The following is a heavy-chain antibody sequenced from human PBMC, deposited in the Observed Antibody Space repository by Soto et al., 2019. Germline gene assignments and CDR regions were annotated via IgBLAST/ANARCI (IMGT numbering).Heavy chain of an antibody. J-gene: IGHJ4*02. CDR3: ARTWLQFRVHDY. V-gene: IGHV3-21*01. D-gene: IGHD5-12*01. CDR2: ISSSSSYI. Sequence: EVQLVESGGGLVKPGGSLRLSCAASGFTFSSYSMNWVRQAPGKXLEWVSSISSSSSYIYYTDSVKGRFTISRDNARNSLYXQXXSLRAXDTAVYYCARTWLQFRVHDYWGQGTLVTVSS. CDR1: GFTFSSYS.